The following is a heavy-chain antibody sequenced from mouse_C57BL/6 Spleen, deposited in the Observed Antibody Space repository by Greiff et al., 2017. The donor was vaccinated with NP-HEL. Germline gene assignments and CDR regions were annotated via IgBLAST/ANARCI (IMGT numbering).Heavy chain of an antibody. J-gene: IGHJ2*01. D-gene: IGHD1-1*01. V-gene: IGHV1-15*01. CDR3: TREFVYYYGSSPVYFDY. Sequence: QVQLQQSGAELVRPGASVTLSCKASGYTFTDYEMHWVKQTPVHGLEWIGAIDPETGGTAYNQKFKGKAILTADKSSSTAYMELRSLTSEDSAVYYCTREFVYYYGSSPVYFDYWGQGTTLTVSS. CDR2: IDPETGGT. CDR1: GYTFTDYE.